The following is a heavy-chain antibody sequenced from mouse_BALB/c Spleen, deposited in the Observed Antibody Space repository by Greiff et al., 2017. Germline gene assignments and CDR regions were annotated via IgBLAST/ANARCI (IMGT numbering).Heavy chain of an antibody. CDR2: INPYNDGT. D-gene: IGHD2-10*01. J-gene: IGHJ4*01. CDR3: ARVAYYGNYAAMDY. CDR1: GYTFTSYV. Sequence: VQLQQSGPELVKPGASVKMSCKASGYTFTSYVMHWVKQKPGQGLEWIGYINPYNDGTKYNEKFKGKATLTSDKSSSTAYMELSSLTSEDSAVYYCARVAYYGNYAAMDYWGQGTSVTVSS. V-gene: IGHV1-14*01.